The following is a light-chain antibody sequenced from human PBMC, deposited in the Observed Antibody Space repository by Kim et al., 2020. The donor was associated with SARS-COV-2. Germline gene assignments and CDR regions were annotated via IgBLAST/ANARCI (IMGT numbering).Light chain of an antibody. V-gene: IGKV1-9*01. CDR3: QQQG. Sequence: DIQLTQSPSFLSASVGDRVTITCRASQGISSYLAWYQQKPGKAPKLLIYAASTLQSGVPSRFSGSGSGTEFTLTISSLQPEDFAPNCCQQQGFGGGTQVDI. CDR2: AAS. CDR1: QGISSY. J-gene: IGKJ4*01.